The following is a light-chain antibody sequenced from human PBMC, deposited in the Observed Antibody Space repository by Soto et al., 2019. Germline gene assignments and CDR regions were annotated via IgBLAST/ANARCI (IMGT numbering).Light chain of an antibody. J-gene: IGKJ2*01. Sequence: EIVLTQSPATLSLSPGERSTLSCRASQSVSSYLAWYQQKPGQAPRLLIYDASNRATGIPARFSGSGSGTDFTLTISRLEPEDFAVYYCQQRSNWPLDTFGQGTKLEIK. CDR2: DAS. CDR3: QQRSNWPLDT. V-gene: IGKV3-11*01. CDR1: QSVSSY.